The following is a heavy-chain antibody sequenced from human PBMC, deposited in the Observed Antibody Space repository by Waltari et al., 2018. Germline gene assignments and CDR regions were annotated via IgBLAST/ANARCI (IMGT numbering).Heavy chain of an antibody. CDR1: GGSFSGSY. J-gene: IGHJ6*03. Sequence: QVQLQQWGAGLLNPSDPLSLTCAVYGGSFSGSYWSWIRQPAVKGLEWIGEINHIASTNYNPSVKSRVTISVDTSKNQFSLKLSAVTAVDTAVYYWARGGWQLPSPYYYYYMDVWGKGTTVTVSS. D-gene: IGHD1-26*01. CDR2: INHIAST. CDR3: ARGGWQLPSPYYYYYMDV. V-gene: IGHV4-34*01.